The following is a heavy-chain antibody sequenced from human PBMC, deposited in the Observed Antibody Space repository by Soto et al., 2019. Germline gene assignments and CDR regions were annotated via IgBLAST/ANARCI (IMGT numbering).Heavy chain of an antibody. V-gene: IGHV4-38-2*02. J-gene: IGHJ4*02. CDR1: GASISSAYY. D-gene: IGHD3-3*01. CDR2: VFHRGTT. Sequence: XETLCLTCNVSGASISSAYYWGWVRQPPVRGLEWIGSVFHRGTTYYNPSLMSRVTISLDTSKNQFSLKLSSVTAADTAVYYCASDFWTGYPLFDYWGQGARVTVSS. CDR3: ASDFWTGYPLFDY.